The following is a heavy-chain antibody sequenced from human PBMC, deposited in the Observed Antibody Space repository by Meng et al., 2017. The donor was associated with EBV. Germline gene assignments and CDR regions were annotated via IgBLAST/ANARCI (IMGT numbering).Heavy chain of an antibody. CDR2: VIPVMRTT. D-gene: IGHD1-26*01. J-gene: IGHJ4*02. CDR1: GGKVSGYA. Sequence: QERRVQSGEEGKKAGSSRRVSGKASGGKVSGYAISWVRQAPGQGLEWMGGVIPVMRTTNYAQQFQDRLTLTTGESMTTAYLELSGLTSDDTAVYFCASGGERLRDGRLGWPFWGQGTLVTVSS. CDR3: ASGGERLRDGRLGWPF. V-gene: IGHV1-69*01.